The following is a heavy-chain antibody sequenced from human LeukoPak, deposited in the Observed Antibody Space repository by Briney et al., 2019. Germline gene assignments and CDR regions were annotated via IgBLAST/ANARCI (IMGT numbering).Heavy chain of an antibody. V-gene: IGHV3-21*01. CDR1: GFTFSSYN. CDR2: ISGSSDYI. Sequence: GGSLRLSCAASGFTFSSYNMNWVRQAPGKGLEWVSSISGSSDYIYYADSVKGRFAISRDNAKNSLYLQMNSLRAEDTAVYYCARDAALVPATIGEIDYWGQGALVTVSS. J-gene: IGHJ4*02. CDR3: ARDAALVPATIGEIDY. D-gene: IGHD2-2*01.